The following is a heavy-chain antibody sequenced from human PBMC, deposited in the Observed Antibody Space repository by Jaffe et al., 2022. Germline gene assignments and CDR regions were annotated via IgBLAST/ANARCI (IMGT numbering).Heavy chain of an antibody. CDR3: AKDLTYYDYIWGLDY. V-gene: IGHV3-30*02. J-gene: IGHJ4*02. D-gene: IGHD3-16*01. CDR2: IRYDGSNK. CDR1: GFTFSSYG. Sequence: QVQLVESGGGVVQPGGSLRLSCAASGFTFSSYGMHWVRQAPGKGLEWVAFIRYDGSNKYYADSVKGRFTISRDNSKNTLYLQMNSLRAEDTAVYYCAKDLTYYDYIWGLDYWGQGTLVTVSS.